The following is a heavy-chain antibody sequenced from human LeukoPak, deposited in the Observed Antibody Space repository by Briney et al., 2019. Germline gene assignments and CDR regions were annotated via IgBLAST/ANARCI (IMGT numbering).Heavy chain of an antibody. CDR2: IKKDGSDK. Sequence: PGGSLRLSCAASGFSFNGYNMCWVRQAPGKGLEWVTNIKKDGSDKDYVDSVKGRFTVSRDNAKNTMSLQMTSLRADDTAIYFCARRGYNFGYYYYYYMDVWGKGTTVTVSS. CDR1: GFSFNGYN. J-gene: IGHJ6*03. D-gene: IGHD1-1*01. V-gene: IGHV3-7*03. CDR3: ARRGYNFGYYYYYYMDV.